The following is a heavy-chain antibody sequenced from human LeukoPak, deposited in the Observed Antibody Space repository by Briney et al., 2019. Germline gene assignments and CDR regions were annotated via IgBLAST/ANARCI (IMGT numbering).Heavy chain of an antibody. D-gene: IGHD2-15*01. V-gene: IGHV3-43*02. Sequence: GGSLRLSCAVSGFTFNDYAMSWVRQAPGKSLEWVSFISGDGGSTYYADSVKGRFTISRDNSKNSLYLQMSSLRLGDTALYYCATDCSGNRCYSLWGQGTLVTVSS. CDR1: GFTFNDYA. J-gene: IGHJ4*02. CDR2: ISGDGGST. CDR3: ATDCSGNRCYSL.